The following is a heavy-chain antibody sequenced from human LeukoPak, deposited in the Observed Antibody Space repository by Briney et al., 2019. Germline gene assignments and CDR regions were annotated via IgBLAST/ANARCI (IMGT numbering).Heavy chain of an antibody. Sequence: GGSLRLPCAASGFTFSSYSMNWVRQAPGKGLEWASYISSSSSTIYYADSVKGRFTISRDNAKNSLYLQMNSLRAEDTAVYYCAREARWLRYIDYWGQGTLVTVSS. CDR1: GFTFSSYS. D-gene: IGHD5-12*01. V-gene: IGHV3-48*01. CDR2: ISSSSSTI. CDR3: AREARWLRYIDY. J-gene: IGHJ4*02.